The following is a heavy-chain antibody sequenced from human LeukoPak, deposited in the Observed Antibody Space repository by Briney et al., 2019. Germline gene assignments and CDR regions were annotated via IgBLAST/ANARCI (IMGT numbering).Heavy chain of an antibody. CDR2: IYPGDSDT. Sequence: GESLKFSCKGSGYRFTSYWIGWVRQLPGKGLEWMGIIYPGDSDTRYSPSFQGQVTISADKSISTAYLQWSSLKASDTAMYYCARRNSSGACDYWGQGTLVTVSS. CDR1: GYRFTSYW. CDR3: ARRNSSGACDY. D-gene: IGHD2/OR15-2a*01. J-gene: IGHJ4*02. V-gene: IGHV5-51*01.